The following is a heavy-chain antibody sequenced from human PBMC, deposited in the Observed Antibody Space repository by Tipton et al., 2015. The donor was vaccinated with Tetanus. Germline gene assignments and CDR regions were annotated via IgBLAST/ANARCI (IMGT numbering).Heavy chain of an antibody. CDR2: ISSSSSYI. CDR3: ARNGITMVRGVIIGDDYYYYGMDV. CDR1: GFTFSSYS. D-gene: IGHD3-10*01. J-gene: IGHJ6*02. Sequence: QLVQSGGGLVKPGGSLRLPCAASGFTFSSYSMNWVRQAPGKGLGWVSSISSSSSYIYYADSVKGRFTISRDNAKNSLYLQMNSLRAEDTAVYYCARNGITMVRGVIIGDDYYYYGMDVWGQGP. V-gene: IGHV3-21*01.